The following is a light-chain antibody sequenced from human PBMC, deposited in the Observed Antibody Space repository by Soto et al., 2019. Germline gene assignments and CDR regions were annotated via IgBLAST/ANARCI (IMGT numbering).Light chain of an antibody. V-gene: IGLV7-46*01. Sequence: QAVVTQEPSLTVSPGGTVTLTCGSSTGDVTSGLYPYWFQQKPGQAPRTLIYDTSNKHSWTPARFSGSLLGGNAALTLSGAQPEDEAEYYCLLYYSGVNVFGGGTKLTVL. J-gene: IGLJ2*01. CDR2: DTS. CDR3: LLYYSGVNV. CDR1: TGDVTSGLY.